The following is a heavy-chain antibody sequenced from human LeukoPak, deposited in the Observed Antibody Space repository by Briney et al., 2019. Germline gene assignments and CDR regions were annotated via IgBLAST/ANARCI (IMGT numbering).Heavy chain of an antibody. CDR2: ISVRSSHI. CDR3: ARDQQLVVDY. J-gene: IGHJ4*02. V-gene: IGHV3-21*01. Sequence: GGSLRLSCAASGLTFSSYSSTYNMNWVRQAPGKGLEWVSSISVRSSHIYYADSVKGRFTISRDNAKNSLYLQMNSLRAEDTAVYFCARDQQLVVDYWGQGTLVTVSS. D-gene: IGHD6-13*01. CDR1: GLTFSSYSSTYN.